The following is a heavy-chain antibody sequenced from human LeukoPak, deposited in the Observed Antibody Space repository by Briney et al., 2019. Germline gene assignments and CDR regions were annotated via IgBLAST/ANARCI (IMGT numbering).Heavy chain of an antibody. CDR3: ASDCSGGSLRY. J-gene: IGHJ4*02. D-gene: IGHD2-15*01. CDR2: ISWNSGSI. Sequence: GRSLRLSCAASGFTFDDYAMHWVRQAPGKGLEWVSGISWNSGSIGYADSVKGRFTISRDNAKNSLYLQMNSLRAEDTAVYYCASDCSGGSLRYWGQGTLVTVSS. V-gene: IGHV3-9*01. CDR1: GFTFDDYA.